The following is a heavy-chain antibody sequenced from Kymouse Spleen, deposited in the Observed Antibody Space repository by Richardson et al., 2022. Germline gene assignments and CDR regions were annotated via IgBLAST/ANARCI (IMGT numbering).Heavy chain of an antibody. D-gene: IGHD1-1*01,IGHD1-20*01,IGHD1-7*01. CDR3: AKDQDWNYYYYYGMDV. Sequence: EVQLVESGGGLVQPGGSLRLSCAASGFTFSSYAMSWVRQAPGKGLEWVSAISGSGGSTYYADSVKGRFTISRDNSKNTLYLQMNSLRAEDTAVYYCAKDQDWNYYYYYGMDVWGQGTTVTVSS. V-gene: IGHV3-23*04. J-gene: IGHJ6*02. CDR2: ISGSGGST. CDR1: GFTFSSYA.